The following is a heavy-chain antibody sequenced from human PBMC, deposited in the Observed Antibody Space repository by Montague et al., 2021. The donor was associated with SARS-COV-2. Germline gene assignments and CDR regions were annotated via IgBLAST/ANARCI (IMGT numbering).Heavy chain of an antibody. CDR2: INQDETAK. D-gene: IGHD3/OR15-3a*01. V-gene: IGHV3-7*01. J-gene: IGHJ4*02. CDR3: ARSPRGSGTGWLDY. CDR1: GFTSGDYQ. Sequence: SLRLSCAASGFTSGDYQMTWVHQAPGKGLQWMANINQDETAKTYVNSVKGRFTISRDNAKNSLILQMNSLKGEDTAVYYCARSPRGSGTGWLDYWGQGTLVTVSS.